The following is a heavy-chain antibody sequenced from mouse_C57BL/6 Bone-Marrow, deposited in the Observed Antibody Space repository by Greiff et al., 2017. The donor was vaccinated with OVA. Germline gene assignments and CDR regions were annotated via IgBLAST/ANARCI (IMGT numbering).Heavy chain of an antibody. D-gene: IGHD1-1*01. CDR3: ARRGYYGSSPPYFDY. J-gene: IGHJ2*01. Sequence: EVKLVESGGDLVKPGGSLKLSCAASGFTFSSYGMSWVRQTPDKRLEWVATISSGGSYTYYPDSVKGRFTISRDNAKNTLYLQMSSLKSEDTAMYYCARRGYYGSSPPYFDYWGQGTTLTVSS. CDR2: ISSGGSYT. V-gene: IGHV5-6*02. CDR1: GFTFSSYG.